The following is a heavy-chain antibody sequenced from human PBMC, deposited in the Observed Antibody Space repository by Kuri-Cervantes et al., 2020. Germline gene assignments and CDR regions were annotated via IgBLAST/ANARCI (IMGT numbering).Heavy chain of an antibody. D-gene: IGHD2-15*01. CDR1: GFTFSSYG. Sequence: GGSLRLSCAASGFTFSSYGMHWVRQATGKGLEWVSAIGTAGDTYYPGSVKGRFTISRENAKNSLYLQMNSLRAGDTAVYYCARRGYCSGGSCYGAYYFDYWGQGTLVTVSS. J-gene: IGHJ4*02. V-gene: IGHV3-13*01. CDR2: IGTAGDT. CDR3: ARRGYCSGGSCYGAYYFDY.